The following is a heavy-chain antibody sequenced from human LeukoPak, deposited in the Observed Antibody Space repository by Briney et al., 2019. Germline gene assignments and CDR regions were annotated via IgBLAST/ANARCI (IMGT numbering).Heavy chain of an antibody. CDR3: AKDNVVVVPAAIRDYYYYYYMDV. Sequence: GGSLRLSCAASGFTFSSYAMSWVRQAPGKGLEWVSGISWNRGSIGYADSVKGRFTISRDNAKNSLYLQMNSLRAEDTALYYCAKDNVVVVPAAIRDYYYYYYMDVWGKGTTVTVSS. CDR2: ISWNRGSI. CDR1: GFTFSSYA. J-gene: IGHJ6*03. V-gene: IGHV3-9*01. D-gene: IGHD2-2*02.